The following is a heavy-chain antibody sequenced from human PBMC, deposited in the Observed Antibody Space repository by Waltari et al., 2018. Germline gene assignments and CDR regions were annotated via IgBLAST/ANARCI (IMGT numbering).Heavy chain of an antibody. CDR2: INHSGST. V-gene: IGHV4-34*01. J-gene: IGHJ4*02. D-gene: IGHD3-22*01. Sequence: QVQLQQGGAGLLKPSETLSLTCAVYGGSFSGYSWSWIRQPPGKGLEWIGEINHSGSTNYNPSLKSRVTISVDTSKNQFSLKLSSVTAADTAVYYCARGIQPYYYDSSGFYYWGQGTLVTVSS. CDR3: ARGIQPYYYDSSGFYY. CDR1: GGSFSGYS.